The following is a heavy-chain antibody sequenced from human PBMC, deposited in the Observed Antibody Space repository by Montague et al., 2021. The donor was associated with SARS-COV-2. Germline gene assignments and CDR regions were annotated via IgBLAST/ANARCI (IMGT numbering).Heavy chain of an antibody. V-gene: IGHV4-39*01. Sequence: SETLSLTCTVSGGSISSSSYYWGWIRQPPGKGLEWIGSIYYSGSTYYNPSLKSRVTISVDTSKNQFSLKLSSVTAADTAVYYCARQMTSWWGLLYYLDYWGQGTLVTVSS. J-gene: IGHJ4*01. CDR3: ARQMTSWWGLLYYLDY. D-gene: IGHD1-26*01. CDR2: IYYSGST. CDR1: GGSISSSSYY.